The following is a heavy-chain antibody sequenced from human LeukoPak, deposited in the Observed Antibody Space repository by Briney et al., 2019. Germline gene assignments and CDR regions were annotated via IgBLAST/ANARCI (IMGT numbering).Heavy chain of an antibody. V-gene: IGHV3-43D*03. CDR2: ISWDGGNT. CDR3: AKGEPIYNSGQHCYFNY. J-gene: IGHJ4*02. Sequence: GGSLRLSCAASGFSFDDYAMHWVRQAPGKGLEWVSAISWDGGNTYYADSVKGRFTISRDNSENSLFLQMNSLRVEDTALYYCAKGEPIYNSGQHCYFNYWGQGTLVTVSS. D-gene: IGHD5-12*01. CDR1: GFSFDDYA.